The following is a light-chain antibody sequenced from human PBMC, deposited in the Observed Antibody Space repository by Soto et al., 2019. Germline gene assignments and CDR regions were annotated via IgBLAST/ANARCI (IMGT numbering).Light chain of an antibody. CDR2: DVS. Sequence: QSALTQPRSVSGSPGQSVTISCTGTSSDVGGYNFVSWYQQQPGKAPKLMIYDVSKRPSGVPDRFSGSKSGNTASLTISGLQAEDEADYYCCSYAGSYTVVFGIGTKLTVL. J-gene: IGLJ1*01. CDR1: SSDVGGYNF. CDR3: CSYAGSYTVV. V-gene: IGLV2-11*01.